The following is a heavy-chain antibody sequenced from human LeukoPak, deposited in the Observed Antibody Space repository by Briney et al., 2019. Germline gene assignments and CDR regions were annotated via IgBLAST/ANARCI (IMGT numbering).Heavy chain of an antibody. CDR3: ARDRITIFGGGVGFDP. CDR2: IYSGGST. CDR1: GFTFSSYG. Sequence: GGSLRLSCAASGFTFSSYGMHWVRQAPGKGLEWVSVIYSGGSTYYADSVKGKFTIPRDNSQNTLYLQIKSLRAKDTSVYYCARDRITIFGGGVGFDPWGQGTLVTVSS. D-gene: IGHD3-3*01. V-gene: IGHV3-66*01. J-gene: IGHJ5*02.